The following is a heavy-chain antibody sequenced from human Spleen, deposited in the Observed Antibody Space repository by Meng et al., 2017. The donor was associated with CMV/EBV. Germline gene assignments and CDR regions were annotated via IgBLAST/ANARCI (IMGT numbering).Heavy chain of an antibody. V-gene: IGHV3-43D*03. Sequence: VVSVGVVVQTRGSLVHSCSASCFTFDSYATLWGRQAPGKGLEWVSLISWDRCSTYYADSVKGRFTISRDNSKNSLYLQMNSLRVEDTAVYYCARGVGELLGWEMGYWGQGALVTVSS. CDR2: ISWDRCST. CDR3: ARGVGELLGWEMGY. D-gene: IGHD3-10*01. J-gene: IGHJ4*02. CDR1: CFTFDSYA.